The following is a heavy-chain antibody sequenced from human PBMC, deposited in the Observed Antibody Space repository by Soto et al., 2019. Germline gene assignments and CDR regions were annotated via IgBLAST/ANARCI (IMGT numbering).Heavy chain of an antibody. V-gene: IGHV1-18*01. CDR3: ARRINTAMGNWGYYFDY. CDR2: ISAYNGNT. D-gene: IGHD5-18*01. Sequence: GASVEVSCKASGYTFTSYGISWVRQATGQGLEWMGWISAYNGNTNYAQKLQGRVTMTTDTSTSTAYMELRSLRSDDTAVYYCARRINTAMGNWGYYFDYWGQGTLVTVSS. CDR1: GYTFTSYG. J-gene: IGHJ4*02.